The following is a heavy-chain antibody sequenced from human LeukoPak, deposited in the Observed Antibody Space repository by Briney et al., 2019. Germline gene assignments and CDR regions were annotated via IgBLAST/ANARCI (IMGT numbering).Heavy chain of an antibody. Sequence: PGGTLRLSCAVSGFTFSSYGMSWVRQAPGKGLEWVSAISGSGYSAYYADSVKGRFTISRDNAKNSLYLQMNSLRAEDTAVYYCARDVNGFGDRIELDAFDIWGQGTMVTVSS. V-gene: IGHV3-23*01. D-gene: IGHD3-10*01. CDR2: ISGSGYSA. CDR1: GFTFSSYG. J-gene: IGHJ3*02. CDR3: ARDVNGFGDRIELDAFDI.